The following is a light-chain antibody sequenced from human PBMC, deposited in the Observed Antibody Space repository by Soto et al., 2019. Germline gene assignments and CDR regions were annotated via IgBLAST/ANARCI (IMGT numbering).Light chain of an antibody. Sequence: QSVLTQPASVSGSPGQSITISCTRTSSDIGAYNFVSWYQQHPGKAPKLMLYDVNIRPSGVSNRFSGSKSGNTASLTISGLQAEDEADYYCTSWTTSTTRIFGGGTK. V-gene: IGLV2-14*03. J-gene: IGLJ2*01. CDR2: DVN. CDR3: TSWTTSTTRI. CDR1: SSDIGAYNF.